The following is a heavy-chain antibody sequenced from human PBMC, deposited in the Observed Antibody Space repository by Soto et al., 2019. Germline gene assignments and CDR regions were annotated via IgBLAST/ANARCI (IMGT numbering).Heavy chain of an antibody. CDR1: GGTFRTSA. J-gene: IGHJ6*02. Sequence: QVQLEQSGAEVKKPGSSVKVSCKASGGTFRTSAISWVRQAPGQGLEWMGGIMPIFRTPDYAQKFQGRVIITFDDCTGTAYMELSGLRSDDTAVYYCARDKDRPQLGGNYYYILDVWGQGTTITVSS. D-gene: IGHD3-3*02. CDR2: IMPIFRTP. V-gene: IGHV1-69*05. CDR3: ARDKDRPQLGGNYYYILDV.